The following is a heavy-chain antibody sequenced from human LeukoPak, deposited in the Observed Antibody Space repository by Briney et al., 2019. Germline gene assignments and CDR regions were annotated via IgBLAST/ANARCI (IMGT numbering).Heavy chain of an antibody. V-gene: IGHV1-69*01. CDR1: GGTFSSYA. D-gene: IGHD2-2*01. CDR2: IIPIFGTA. Sequence: ASVKVSCKASGGTFSSYAISWVRQAPGQGLEWMGGIIPIFGTANYAQKFQGRVTITADESTSTAYMELSSLRSEDTAVYYCAGSSRSTSRPLVLGHYYYGMDVWGQGTTVTVSS. J-gene: IGHJ6*02. CDR3: AGSSRSTSRPLVLGHYYYGMDV.